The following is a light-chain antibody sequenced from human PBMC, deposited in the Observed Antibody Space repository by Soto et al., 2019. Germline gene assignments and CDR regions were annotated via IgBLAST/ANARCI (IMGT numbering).Light chain of an antibody. CDR2: SNS. J-gene: IGLJ3*02. CDR3: AVWDDSLNGAV. CDR1: SSNIGSNT. Sequence: QSVLTQPPSASGTPGQRVTISCSGSSSNIGSNTVNWYQQPPGTAPKLLIYSNSQRPSGVPDRFSGSKSGTSASLAIGGLQSEDEADYYCAVWDDSLNGAVFGGGTKLTVL. V-gene: IGLV1-44*01.